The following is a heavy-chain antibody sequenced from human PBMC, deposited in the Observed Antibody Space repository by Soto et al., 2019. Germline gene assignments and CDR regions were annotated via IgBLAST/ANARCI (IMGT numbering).Heavy chain of an antibody. CDR1: GGSFSPNH. J-gene: IGHJ4*02. D-gene: IGHD3-22*01. V-gene: IGHV4-59*12. CDR2: IYYGGTT. CDR3: ARVWDSSGPNFDY. Sequence: SETPSPPRTVSGGSFSPNHWGWVRQPPGKGLEWVGYIYYGGTTSYNPSLQSRVTILLETSKNQFSLKLSSVTAADTAVYYCARVWDSSGPNFDYWGQGTLVTVSS.